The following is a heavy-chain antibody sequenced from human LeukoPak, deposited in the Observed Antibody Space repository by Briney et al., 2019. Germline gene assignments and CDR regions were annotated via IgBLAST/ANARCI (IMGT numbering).Heavy chain of an antibody. V-gene: IGHV3-30*02. Sequence: GGSLRLSRAASGFTFSSYGMHWVRQAPGKGLEWVAFIRYDGSNKYYADSVKGRFTISRDNSKNTLYLQMNSLRAEVTAVYYCAKDRAGTIDYWGQGTLVTVSS. CDR1: GFTFSSYG. CDR3: AKDRAGTIDY. CDR2: IRYDGSNK. J-gene: IGHJ4*02. D-gene: IGHD1-14*01.